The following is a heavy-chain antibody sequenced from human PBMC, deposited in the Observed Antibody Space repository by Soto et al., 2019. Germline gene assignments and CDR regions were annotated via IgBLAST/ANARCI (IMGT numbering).Heavy chain of an antibody. Sequence: GGSLRLSCAASGFTFSSYSMNWVRQAPGKGLEWVSYISSSSSTIYYADSVKGRFTISRDNAKNSLYLQMNSLRAEDTAVYYCARDAGVVVAARATDFDYWGQGTLVTVSS. CDR1: GFTFSSYS. V-gene: IGHV3-48*01. CDR2: ISSSSSTI. D-gene: IGHD2-15*01. J-gene: IGHJ4*02. CDR3: ARDAGVVVAARATDFDY.